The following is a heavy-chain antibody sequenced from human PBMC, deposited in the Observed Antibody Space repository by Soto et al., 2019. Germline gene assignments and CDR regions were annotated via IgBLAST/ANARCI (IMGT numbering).Heavy chain of an antibody. CDR1: GGSFSGYY. CDR3: ASQREGYCSGGSCLGTWFY. Sequence: SETLSLTCAVYGGSFSGYYWSWIRQPPGKGLEWIGEINHSGSTNYNPSLKSRVTISVDTSKNQFSLKLSSVTAADTAVYYCASQREGYCSGGSCLGTWFYWGKGTLVTVSS. J-gene: IGHJ4*02. V-gene: IGHV4-34*01. CDR2: INHSGST. D-gene: IGHD2-15*01.